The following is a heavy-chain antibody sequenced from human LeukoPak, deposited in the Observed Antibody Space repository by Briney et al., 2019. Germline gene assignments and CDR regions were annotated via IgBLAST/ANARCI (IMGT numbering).Heavy chain of an antibody. CDR3: ARVTGRITIFGGFDY. J-gene: IGHJ4*02. CDR2: ISYDGSNK. Sequence: GGSLRLSCAASVFTFSSYAMLWVRQAPAKGLEWVAVISYDGSNKYYADSVKGRFTISRDNSKNTLYLQMNSLRAEDTAVYYCARVTGRITIFGGFDYWGQGTLVTVSS. V-gene: IGHV3-30-3*01. D-gene: IGHD3-3*01. CDR1: VFTFSSYA.